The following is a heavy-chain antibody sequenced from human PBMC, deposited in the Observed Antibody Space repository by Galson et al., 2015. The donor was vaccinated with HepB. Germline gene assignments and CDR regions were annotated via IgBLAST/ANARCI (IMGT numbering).Heavy chain of an antibody. CDR1: GYTFTSYG. V-gene: IGHV1-18*01. D-gene: IGHD1-26*01. CDR2: ISAYNGNT. J-gene: IGHJ6*03. CDR3: ARLAFPRIAGASTSYYYMDV. Sequence: SVKVSCKASGYTFTSYGISWVRQAPGQGLEWMGWISAYNGNTNYAQKLQGRVTMTTDTSTSTAYMELRSLRSDDTAVYYCARLAFPRIAGASTSYYYMDVWGKGTTVTVSS.